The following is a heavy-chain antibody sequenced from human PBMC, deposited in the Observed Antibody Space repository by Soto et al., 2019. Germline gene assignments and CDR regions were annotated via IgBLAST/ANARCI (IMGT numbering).Heavy chain of an antibody. CDR1: VYALHQLS. J-gene: IGHJ4*02. V-gene: IGHV1-24*01. D-gene: IGHD3-10*01. CDR3: ATERYRGAAASIRFDY. Sequence: GXSVKVSRKVCVYALHQLSMHWLRQGPDKEVEWVGGFDPEEGETVYAQKFQGRVTMAEDTSADTAYMELSRLKSEDAAVYFCATERYRGAAASIRFDYWGQGTLVTVSS. CDR2: FDPEEGET.